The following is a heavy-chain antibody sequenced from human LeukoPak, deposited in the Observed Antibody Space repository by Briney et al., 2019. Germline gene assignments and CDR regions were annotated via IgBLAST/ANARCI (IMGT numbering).Heavy chain of an antibody. CDR3: GRHQIYYESSGYYNWFDP. D-gene: IGHD3-22*01. Sequence: SETLSLTCTVSGGSISSSSYYWGWIRQPPGKGLEWIGSIYYSGSTYYNPSLKSRVTISVDTSKNQFSLKLSSVTAADTAVYYCGRHQIYYESSGYYNWFDPWGQGTLVTVSS. CDR1: GGSISSSSYY. J-gene: IGHJ5*02. V-gene: IGHV4-39*01. CDR2: IYYSGST.